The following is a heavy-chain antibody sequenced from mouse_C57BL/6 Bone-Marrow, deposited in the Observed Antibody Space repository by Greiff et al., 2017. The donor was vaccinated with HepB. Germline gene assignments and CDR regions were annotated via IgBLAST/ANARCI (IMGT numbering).Heavy chain of an antibody. CDR1: GFTFSSYA. D-gene: IGHD3-3*01. CDR3: ARDGGTRFDY. CDR2: ISDGGSYT. J-gene: IGHJ2*01. V-gene: IGHV5-4*01. Sequence: DVHLVESGGGLVKPGGSLKLSCAASGFTFSSYAMSWVRQTPEKRLEWVATISDGGSYTYYPDNVKGRFTISRDNAKNNLYLQMSHLKSEDTAMYYCARDGGTRFDYWGQGTTLTVSS.